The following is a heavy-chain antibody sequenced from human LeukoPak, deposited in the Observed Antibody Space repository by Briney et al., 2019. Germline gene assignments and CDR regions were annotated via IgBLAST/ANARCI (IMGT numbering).Heavy chain of an antibody. V-gene: IGHV1-18*01. Sequence: ASVKVSCKASGYTFTSYGISWVRQAPGQGLEWMGWISAYNGNTNYAQKLQGRVTMTRDTSISTAYMELSRLRSDDTAVYYCARDVVASVETSYGMDVWGQGTTVTVSS. D-gene: IGHD2-21*01. CDR2: ISAYNGNT. CDR1: GYTFTSYG. J-gene: IGHJ6*02. CDR3: ARDVVASVETSYGMDV.